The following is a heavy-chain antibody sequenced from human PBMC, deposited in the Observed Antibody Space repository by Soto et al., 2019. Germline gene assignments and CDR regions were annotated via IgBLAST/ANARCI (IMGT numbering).Heavy chain of an antibody. D-gene: IGHD1-1*01. CDR1: GFTFSSYN. J-gene: IGHJ6*02. Sequence: PGRSLRLSCATSGFTFSSYNMNWVRQAPGKGLEWVSSISSSRKYIYYADSVKGRFTISRDDAKNSLYLQMNSLRVEDTAVYYCARYEETGTRGGGMDVWGQGTTVTVSS. CDR3: ARYEETGTRGGGMDV. V-gene: IGHV3-21*01. CDR2: ISSSRKYI.